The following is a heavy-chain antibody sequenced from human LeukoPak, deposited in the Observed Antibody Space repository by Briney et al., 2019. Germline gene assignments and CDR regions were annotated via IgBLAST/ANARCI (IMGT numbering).Heavy chain of an antibody. CDR2: IYYSGST. V-gene: IGHV4-59*06. D-gene: IGHD3-10*01. J-gene: IGHJ5*02. CDR3: ARESSGDPNWFDP. CDR1: GGSISSYY. Sequence: SETLSLTCTVSGGSISSYYWSWIRQHPGKGLEWIGYIYYSGSTYYNPSLKSRVTISVDTSKNQFSLKLSSVTAADTAVYYCARESSGDPNWFDPWGQGTLVTVSS.